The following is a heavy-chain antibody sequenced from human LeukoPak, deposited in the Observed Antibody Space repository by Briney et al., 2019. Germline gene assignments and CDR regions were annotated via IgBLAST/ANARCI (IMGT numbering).Heavy chain of an antibody. Sequence: PGGSLRLSCAASGFSLTNFAMSWVRQAPGKGLEWVSLIIGSSGDTFYADSVKGRFTISRDNSKNRLYLQMNSLRAEDTALYYCSKGAYDFIGVGLFDYRGQGTLVTVS. CDR1: GFSLTNFA. D-gene: IGHD3-3*01. V-gene: IGHV3-23*01. CDR2: IIGSSGDT. J-gene: IGHJ4*02. CDR3: SKGAYDFIGVGLFDY.